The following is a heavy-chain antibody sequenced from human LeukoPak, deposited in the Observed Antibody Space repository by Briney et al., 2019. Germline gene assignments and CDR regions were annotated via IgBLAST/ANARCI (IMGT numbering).Heavy chain of an antibody. CDR1: GGTFSSYA. Sequence: GASVKVSCKASGGTFSSYAISWVRQAPGQGLEWTGGIIPIFGTANYAQKFQGRVTITADKSTSTAYMELSSLRSEDTAVYYCARGVEAAAGTIYFDYWGQGTLVTVSS. V-gene: IGHV1-69*06. CDR2: IIPIFGTA. J-gene: IGHJ4*02. CDR3: ARGVEAAAGTIYFDY. D-gene: IGHD6-13*01.